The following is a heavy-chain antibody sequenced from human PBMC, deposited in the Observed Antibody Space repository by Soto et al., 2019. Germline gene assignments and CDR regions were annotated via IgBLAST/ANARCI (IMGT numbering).Heavy chain of an antibody. Sequence: QLQLLESGPGLVKPSETLSLTCSVSGGSISSGPYSWGWIRQPPGKGLEWIGTFHYSGRTYYSPSLASPVPIAVDPSKTQCSLKVSSVTAADTAVFYCARLAGYCSGTSCYGYYGMDVWGQGTTVTVSS. V-gene: IGHV4-39*01. CDR2: FHYSGRT. CDR1: GGSISSGPYS. CDR3: ARLAGYCSGTSCYGYYGMDV. D-gene: IGHD2-2*01. J-gene: IGHJ6*02.